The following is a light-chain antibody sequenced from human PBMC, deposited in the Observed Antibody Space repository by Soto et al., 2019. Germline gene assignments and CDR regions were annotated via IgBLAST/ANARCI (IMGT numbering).Light chain of an antibody. CDR1: NSNIGRYS. CDR2: SDD. Sequence: QSVLTQPPSASGTPGQRVTISCSGSNSNIGRYSVNWYQHFPGTAPKILIYSDDERPSGVPDRFSGSKSGTSASLAISGLQSEDEAEYYCAAWDDNLNGPLFGGGTKVTVL. CDR3: AAWDDNLNGPL. J-gene: IGLJ3*02. V-gene: IGLV1-44*01.